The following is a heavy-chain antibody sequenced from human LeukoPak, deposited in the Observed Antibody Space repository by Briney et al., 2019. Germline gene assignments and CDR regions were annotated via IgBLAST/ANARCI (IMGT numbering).Heavy chain of an antibody. CDR2: ISGSGGST. J-gene: IGHJ6*04. D-gene: IGHD3-10*01. Sequence: GGSLRPSCAASGFTFSSYAMSWVRQAPGKGLEWVSAISGSGGSTYYVDSVKGRFTISRDNSKNTLYLQMNSLRAEDTAVYYCAKGGVRAAGYYGMGVWDKGTTVTVSS. V-gene: IGHV3-23*01. CDR3: AKGGVRAAGYYGMGV. CDR1: GFTFSSYA.